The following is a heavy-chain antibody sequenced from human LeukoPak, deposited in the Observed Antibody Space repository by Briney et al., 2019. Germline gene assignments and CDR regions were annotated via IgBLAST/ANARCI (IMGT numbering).Heavy chain of an antibody. CDR1: GYTFTSYY. CDR2: INPSGGST. V-gene: IGHV1-46*01. D-gene: IGHD4-23*01. CDR3: AGIVTDYGGTPGAFDI. J-gene: IGHJ3*02. Sequence: ASVKVSCKASGYTFTSYYMHWVRQAPGQGLEWMGLINPSGGSTSYAQKFQGRVTMTRDTSTSTVYMELSSLRSEDTAVYYCAGIVTDYGGTPGAFDIWGQGTMVTVSS.